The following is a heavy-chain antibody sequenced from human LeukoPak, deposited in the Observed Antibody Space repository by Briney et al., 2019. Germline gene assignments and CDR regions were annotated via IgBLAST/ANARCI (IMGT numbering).Heavy chain of an antibody. CDR1: GFTFSGSA. Sequence: SGGSLRLSCAASGFTFSGSAMHWVRQASGKGLEWGGRIRSKANSYATAYPASVKGRFTICRDDSKNTAYLQMNSLKTEDKAVYYCTRVGAGPLYFAYCGQGTLVTVSS. CDR2: IRSKANSYAT. D-gene: IGHD1-26*01. CDR3: TRVGAGPLYFAY. J-gene: IGHJ4*02. V-gene: IGHV3-73*01.